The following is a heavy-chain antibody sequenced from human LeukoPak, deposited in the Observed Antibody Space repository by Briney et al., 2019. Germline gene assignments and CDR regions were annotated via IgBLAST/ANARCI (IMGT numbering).Heavy chain of an antibody. Sequence: GGSLRLSCAASGFIFNNYRMNWVRQAPGEGLEWVSVLHSGGSTYYADSVKGRFTISRDNSKNTLYLQMNSLRAEDTGVYYCARAPSERADNALDIWGQGTKVAVSS. CDR2: LHSGGST. CDR1: GFIFNNYR. J-gene: IGHJ3*02. V-gene: IGHV3-66*01. D-gene: IGHD1-14*01. CDR3: ARAPSERADNALDI.